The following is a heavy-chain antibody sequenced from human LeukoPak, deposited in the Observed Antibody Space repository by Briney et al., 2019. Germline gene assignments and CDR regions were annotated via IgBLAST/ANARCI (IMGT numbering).Heavy chain of an antibody. J-gene: IGHJ5*02. V-gene: IGHV1-69*13. CDR2: IIPIFGTA. Sequence: SVKVSCKASGGTFSSYAISWVRQAPGQGLEWMGGIIPIFGTANYAQKFQGRVTITADESTSTAYMELSSLRSEDTAVYYCASGTAAAAGRGWFDPWGQGTLVTVSS. CDR1: GGTFSSYA. CDR3: ASGTAAAAGRGWFDP. D-gene: IGHD6-13*01.